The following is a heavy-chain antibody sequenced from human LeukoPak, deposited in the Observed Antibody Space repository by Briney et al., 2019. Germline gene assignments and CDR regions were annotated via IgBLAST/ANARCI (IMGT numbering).Heavy chain of an antibody. CDR1: GGSISSSSYY. CDR3: ATMTAAA. J-gene: IGHJ5*02. D-gene: IGHD6-13*01. Sequence: PSETLSLTCTVSGGSISSSSYYWGWTRQPPGKGLEWIGSIYYSGSTYYNPSLKSRVTISVDTSKNQFSLKLSSVTAADTAVYYCATMTAAAWGQGTLVTVSS. CDR2: IYYSGST. V-gene: IGHV4-39*07.